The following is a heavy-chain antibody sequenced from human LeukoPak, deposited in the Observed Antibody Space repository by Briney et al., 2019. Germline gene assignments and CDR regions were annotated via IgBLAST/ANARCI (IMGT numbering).Heavy chain of an antibody. J-gene: IGHJ5*02. D-gene: IGHD6-6*01. V-gene: IGHV1-3*01. Sequence: GASVKVSCKASGYTFTSYAMHWVRQAPGQRLEWMGWINAGNGNTKYSQKFQGRVTITRDTSASTAYMALSSLRSEDTAVYYCARASRIAWSNWFDPWGQGTLVTVSS. CDR2: INAGNGNT. CDR1: GYTFTSYA. CDR3: ARASRIAWSNWFDP.